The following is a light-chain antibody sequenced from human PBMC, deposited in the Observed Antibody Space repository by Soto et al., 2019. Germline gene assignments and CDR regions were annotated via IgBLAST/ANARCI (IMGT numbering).Light chain of an antibody. CDR3: CSYAGFSSFV. CDR1: SSDVGAYKY. J-gene: IGLJ1*01. V-gene: IGLV2-14*01. Sequence: QSVLTQPASVSGSPGQSITISCTGTSSDVGAYKYVSWYQQHPGKAPKLLIYEVSYRPSGVSNRFSGSKSGNTASLTISGLQADDEADYYCCSYAGFSSFVFG. CDR2: EVS.